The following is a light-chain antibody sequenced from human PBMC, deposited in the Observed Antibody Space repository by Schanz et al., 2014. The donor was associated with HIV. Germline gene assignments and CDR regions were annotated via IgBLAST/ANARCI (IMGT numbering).Light chain of an antibody. CDR1: QSVSSSY. Sequence: EIVLTQSPGTLSLSPGERATLSCRASQSVSSSYLAWYQHKPGQAPRLLIYGASTRATGVPARFSGSGSGTEFTLTISSLQSEDFAIYYCQQYNNWPLFTFGPGTKVDIK. CDR3: QQYNNWPLFT. J-gene: IGKJ3*01. V-gene: IGKV3-15*01. CDR2: GAS.